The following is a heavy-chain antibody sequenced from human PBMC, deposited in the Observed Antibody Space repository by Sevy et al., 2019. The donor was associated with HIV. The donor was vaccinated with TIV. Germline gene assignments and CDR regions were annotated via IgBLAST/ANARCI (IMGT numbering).Heavy chain of an antibody. J-gene: IGHJ4*02. CDR3: ARGYYSNFDY. CDR1: GGSISTYY. CDR2: IYYSGST. Sequence: SETLSLTCTVSGGSISTYYWSWIRQPPGKGLEWIGYIYYSGSTNSSPSLKSRVTIPVDTSRNQFSLNLTSVTAADTAVYYCARGYYSNFDYWGQGILVTVSS. V-gene: IGHV4-59*01. D-gene: IGHD3-22*01.